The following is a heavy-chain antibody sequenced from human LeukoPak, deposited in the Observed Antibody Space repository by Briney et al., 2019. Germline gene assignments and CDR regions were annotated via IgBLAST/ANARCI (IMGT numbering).Heavy chain of an antibody. J-gene: IGHJ4*02. CDR3: ARFPTSHYYDSSGYYSFDY. CDR1: GGSFSGYY. D-gene: IGHD3-22*01. Sequence: SETLSLTCAVYGGSFSGYYWSWIRQPPGKGLEWIGEINHSGSTNYNPSLKRRVTISVDTSKNQFSLKLSSVTAADTAVYYCARFPTSHYYDSSGYYSFDYWGQGTLVTVSS. V-gene: IGHV4-34*01. CDR2: INHSGST.